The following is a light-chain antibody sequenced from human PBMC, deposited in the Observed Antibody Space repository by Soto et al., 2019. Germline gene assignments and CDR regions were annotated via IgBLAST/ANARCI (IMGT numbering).Light chain of an antibody. Sequence: QSVLTQPASVSGSPGQSITISCTGTSSDVGGYNYVSWYQQHPGKVPKLMIYDVSNRPSGVSNRFSGSKSDNTASLTISGLQAEDEADYYCSSYTTSSTLVFAGGTKVTAL. CDR2: DVS. CDR1: SSDVGGYNY. CDR3: SSYTTSSTLV. V-gene: IGLV2-14*03. J-gene: IGLJ2*01.